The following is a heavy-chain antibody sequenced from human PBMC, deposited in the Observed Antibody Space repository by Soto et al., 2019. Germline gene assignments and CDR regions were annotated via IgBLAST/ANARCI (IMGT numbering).Heavy chain of an antibody. CDR3: ARDRDDSNYDFYYYGMDA. J-gene: IGHJ6*02. V-gene: IGHV1-46*01. D-gene: IGHD4-4*01. CDR1: GYTFTRYY. Sequence: QVQLEQSGAEVKKPGASVMVSCKASGYTFTRYYMHWVRQAPGQGLEWMGIINPSGGSTRYAEKFPGRVTMTRDTSTRTVYMEVSSLTSEDTAVYFCARDRDDSNYDFYYYGMDAWGQGTTVTVSS. CDR2: INPSGGST.